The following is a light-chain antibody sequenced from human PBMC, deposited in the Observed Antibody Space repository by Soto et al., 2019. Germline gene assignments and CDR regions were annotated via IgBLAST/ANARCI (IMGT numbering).Light chain of an antibody. CDR3: QQYNNWPPWT. CDR2: GAS. CDR1: QSVSSK. J-gene: IGKJ1*01. V-gene: IGKV3-15*01. Sequence: VMTQSPATLSVSPGESATVSCRASQSVSSKLAWYQQKPGQAPWLLIYGASTRATGVPARFSGSGSGTEFTLTISSLQSEDFAVYYCQQYNNWPPWTFGQGTRVEIK.